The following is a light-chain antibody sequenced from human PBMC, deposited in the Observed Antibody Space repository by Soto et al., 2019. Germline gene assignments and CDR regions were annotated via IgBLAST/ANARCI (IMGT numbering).Light chain of an antibody. V-gene: IGKV1-13*02. J-gene: IGKJ5*01. CDR3: QQFNSNPIT. Sequence: AIPLTQSPSSLSASVGDRVTIPCRASQGISSALARYQQKPGKAPKLLIYDASSLESGVPSRFSGSVSCTDFTLTISSLQPEDFATYCCQQFNSNPITGGEGTRLEI. CDR1: QGISSA. CDR2: DAS.